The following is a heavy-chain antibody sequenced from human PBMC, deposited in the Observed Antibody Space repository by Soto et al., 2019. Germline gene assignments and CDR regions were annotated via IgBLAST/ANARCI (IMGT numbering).Heavy chain of an antibody. CDR1: GYTFTSYA. D-gene: IGHD3-22*01. Sequence: ASVKVSCKASGYTFTSYAIHWVRQAPGQRLEWMGWINAGNGNAKYSQKFQGRVTITRDTSASTAYVELSSLSSDDTAVYYCARASYYYESSGYCPDYWGQGTLVTVSS. CDR3: ARASYYYESSGYCPDY. V-gene: IGHV1-3*01. CDR2: INAGNGNA. J-gene: IGHJ4*02.